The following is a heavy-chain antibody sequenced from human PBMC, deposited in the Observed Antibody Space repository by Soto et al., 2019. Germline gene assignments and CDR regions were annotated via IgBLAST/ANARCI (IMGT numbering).Heavy chain of an antibody. V-gene: IGHV3-33*01. J-gene: IGHJ6*02. D-gene: IGHD2-8*01. CDR2: IWYNGSNK. CDR3: ARVAYSEAYCTNGVCYMREFGGMDV. CDR1: GFTFSSYG. Sequence: SLRLSCAASGFTFSSYGMHWVRQAPGKGLEWVAVIWYNGSNKYYADSVKGRFTISRDNSKNTLYLQMNSLRAEDTAVYYCARVAYSEAYCTNGVCYMREFGGMDVWGQGTTVTVSS.